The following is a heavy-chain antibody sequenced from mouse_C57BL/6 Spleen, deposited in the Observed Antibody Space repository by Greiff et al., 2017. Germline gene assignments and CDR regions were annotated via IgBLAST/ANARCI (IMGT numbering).Heavy chain of an antibody. V-gene: IGHV14-2*01. CDR2: IDPEDGET. D-gene: IGHD2-5*01. CDR3: AGDYSNYGFAY. J-gene: IGHJ3*01. Sequence: EVQLQQSGAELVKPGASVKLSCTASGFNIKDYYMHWVKQSTEQGLEWIGRIDPEDGETKYAPKFPGKATITADTSSNTAYLQLSSLTSEDTAVYYCAGDYSNYGFAYWGQGTLVTVSA. CDR1: GFNIKDYY.